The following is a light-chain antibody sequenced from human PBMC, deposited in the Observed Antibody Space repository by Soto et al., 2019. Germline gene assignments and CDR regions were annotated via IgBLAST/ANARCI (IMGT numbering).Light chain of an antibody. V-gene: IGLV1-40*01. J-gene: IGLJ2*01. CDR1: SSNIGAGYD. Sequence: QSVLTQPPSVSGAPGQRVTISCNGSSSNIGAGYDVHWCQQLPGTAPKLLIYGNSNRPSGVPDRFSGSKSGTSASLAITGLQAEDEADYYCQSYDSSLSGVVFGGGTKVTVL. CDR3: QSYDSSLSGVV. CDR2: GNS.